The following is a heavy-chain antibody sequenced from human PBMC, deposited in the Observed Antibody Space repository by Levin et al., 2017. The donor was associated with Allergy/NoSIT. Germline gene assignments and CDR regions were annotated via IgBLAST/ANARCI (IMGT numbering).Heavy chain of an antibody. J-gene: IGHJ6*02. V-gene: IGHV3-72*01. D-gene: IGHD3-16*01. CDR3: EDLGRANGLDV. CDR1: GFTFSDHY. Sequence: SCAASGFTFSDHYLVWVRQAPGKGLEWVGRITNKGNSETTKYAASVEDRFMITRDNSKNLLYLKMNSLKTEDTVVYYCEDLGRANGLDVWGQGTTVTVSS. CDR2: ITNKGNSETT.